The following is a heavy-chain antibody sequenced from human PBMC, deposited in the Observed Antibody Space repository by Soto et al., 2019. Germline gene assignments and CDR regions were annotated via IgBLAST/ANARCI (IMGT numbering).Heavy chain of an antibody. CDR2: INPSGGST. CDR3: ARDLPFPYCSSTSCYENWFDP. J-gene: IGHJ5*02. V-gene: IGHV1-46*03. CDR1: GYTFTSYY. D-gene: IGHD2-2*01. Sequence: VKVSCKASGYTFTSYYMHWVRQAPGQGLEWMGIINPSGGSTSYAQKFQGRVTMTRDTSTSTVYMELSSLRSEDTAVYYCARDLPFPYCSSTSCYENWFDPWGQGTLVTVSS.